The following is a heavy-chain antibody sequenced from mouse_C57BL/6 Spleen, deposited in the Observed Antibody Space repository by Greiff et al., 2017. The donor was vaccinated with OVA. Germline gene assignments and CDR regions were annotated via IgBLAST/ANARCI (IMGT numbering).Heavy chain of an antibody. CDR2: IWSDGST. CDR1: GFSLTSYG. V-gene: IGHV2-6-1*01. J-gene: IGHJ1*03. CDR3: ARHRGGYFWYFDV. Sequence: QVQLKQSGPGLVAPSQSLSITCTVSGFSLTSYGVHWVRQPPGKGLEWLVVIWSDGSTTYNSALKSRLSISKDNSKSQVFLKMNSLQTDDTAMYYCARHRGGYFWYFDVWGTGTTVTVSS. D-gene: IGHD2-3*01.